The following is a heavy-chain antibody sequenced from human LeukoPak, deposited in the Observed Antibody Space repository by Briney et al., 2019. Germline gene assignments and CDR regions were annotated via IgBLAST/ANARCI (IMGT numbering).Heavy chain of an antibody. CDR1: GFTFDDYA. D-gene: IGHD3-22*01. CDR2: ISWNSGSI. Sequence: GGSLRLSCAASGFTFDDYAMHWVRQAPGKGLEWVSGISWNSGSIGYADSVKGRFTISRDNSKNTLYLQMNSLRAEDTAVYYCAREWLTMTPGGYWGQGTLVTVSS. V-gene: IGHV3-9*01. CDR3: AREWLTMTPGGY. J-gene: IGHJ4*02.